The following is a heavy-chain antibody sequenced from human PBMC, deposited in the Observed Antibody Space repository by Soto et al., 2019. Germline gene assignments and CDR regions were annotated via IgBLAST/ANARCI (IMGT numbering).Heavy chain of an antibody. CDR2: ISGSGGST. CDR3: AKGPVWSNSGSYGMDV. D-gene: IGHD4-4*01. CDR1: GFTFSSYA. J-gene: IGHJ6*02. Sequence: PGGSLRLSCAASGFTFSSYAMSWVRQAPGKGLEWVSAISGSGGSTYYADSVKGRFTISRDNSKNTLYLQMNSLRAEDTAVYYRAKGPVWSNSGSYGMDVWGQGTTVAVSS. V-gene: IGHV3-23*01.